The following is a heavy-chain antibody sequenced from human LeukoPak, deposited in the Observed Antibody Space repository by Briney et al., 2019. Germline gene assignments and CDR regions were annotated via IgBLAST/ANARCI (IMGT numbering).Heavy chain of an antibody. CDR1: GYTFTGYY. V-gene: IGHV1-8*02. J-gene: IGHJ4*02. CDR2: INPNSGNT. CDR3: ARGRSGRRTDC. Sequence: ASVKVSCKASGYTFTGYYMHWVRQAPGQGLEWMGRINPNSGNTGYAQKFQGRVTMTRNTSISTAYMELSSLRSEDTAVYYCARGRSGRRTDCWGQGTLVTVSS. D-gene: IGHD1-26*01.